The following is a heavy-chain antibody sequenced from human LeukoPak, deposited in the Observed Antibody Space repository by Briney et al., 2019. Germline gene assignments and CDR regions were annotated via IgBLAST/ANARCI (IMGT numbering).Heavy chain of an antibody. Sequence: HAGGSLRLSCAASGFTFSSYAMSWVRQAPGKGLEWVSAISGSGGSTYYADSVKGRFTISRDNSKNTLYLQMNSLRAEDTAVYYCAKSRGESRGASNYWGQGTLVTVSS. CDR1: GFTFSSYA. CDR2: ISGSGGST. V-gene: IGHV3-23*01. D-gene: IGHD1-26*01. J-gene: IGHJ4*02. CDR3: AKSRGESRGASNY.